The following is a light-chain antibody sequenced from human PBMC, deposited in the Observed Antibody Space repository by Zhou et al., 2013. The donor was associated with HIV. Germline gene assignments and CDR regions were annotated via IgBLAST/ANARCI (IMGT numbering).Light chain of an antibody. CDR3: QQYDTSPRT. V-gene: IGKV3-20*01. Sequence: EIVLTQSPATLSLSPGERATLSCRASQSVSSYLAWYQQKPGQAPRLLIYGASNRATGIPDRFSGSGSGTDFTLTISRLEPEDFAVYYCQQYDTSPRTFGQGTRVE. J-gene: IGKJ1*01. CDR1: QSVSSY. CDR2: GAS.